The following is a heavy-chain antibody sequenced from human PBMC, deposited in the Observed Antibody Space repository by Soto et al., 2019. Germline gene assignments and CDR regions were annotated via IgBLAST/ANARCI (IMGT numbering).Heavy chain of an antibody. CDR1: EFTFSDHA. D-gene: IGHD2-15*01. CDR3: ARNPGKGYSSGGYCYAPDF. Sequence: QVQLVESGGGVVQPGRSLRLSCAASEFTFSDHAMHWVRQAPGKGLEWVALLSFDGSHSYYADSLRGRFTISRDNSMNTLFLQMSSLRSEDTAAYYCARNPGKGYSSGGYCYAPDFWGHGTLVTVSS. V-gene: IGHV3-30-3*01. J-gene: IGHJ5*01. CDR2: LSFDGSHS.